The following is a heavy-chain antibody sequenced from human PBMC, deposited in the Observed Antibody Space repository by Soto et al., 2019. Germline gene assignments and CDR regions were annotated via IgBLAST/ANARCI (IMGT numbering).Heavy chain of an antibody. CDR3: ERDPKVSGSAQTRPDF. Sequence: SETLSLTCSLYSGSLSCYYWSWIRQPPGKGLEWIGEISPSGTTNYSPSLKSRVSISVDTSKNQFSLNLTSLTAADTAVYYCERDPKVSGSAQTRPDFWGQGSLVT. D-gene: IGHD6-6*01. J-gene: IGHJ4*02. V-gene: IGHV4-34*01. CDR2: ISPSGTT. CDR1: SGSLSCYY.